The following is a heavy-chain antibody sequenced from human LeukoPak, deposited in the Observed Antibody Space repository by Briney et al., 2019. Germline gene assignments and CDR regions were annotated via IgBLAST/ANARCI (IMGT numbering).Heavy chain of an antibody. J-gene: IGHJ4*02. CDR2: INPSGGST. Sequence: GASVKVSCKASGYTFTSYYMHWVRQAPGQGLEWMGIINPSGGSTSYAQKFQGRVTMTRDTSISTAYMELSRLRSDDTAVYYCARRTDYGDIDYWGQGTLVTVSS. D-gene: IGHD4-17*01. CDR3: ARRTDYGDIDY. CDR1: GYTFTSYY. V-gene: IGHV1-46*01.